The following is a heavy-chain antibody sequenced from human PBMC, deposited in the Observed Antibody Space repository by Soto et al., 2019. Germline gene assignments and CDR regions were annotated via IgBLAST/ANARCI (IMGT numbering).Heavy chain of an antibody. Sequence: GGSLRLSCAASGFTFNTWMHWVRQAPGEGLVWVSSIDSDGSITSYADSVKGRFTISRDNAKNTLYLQMNSLRAEDTAVYYCATLGLQQAFWGQGTLVTVSS. J-gene: IGHJ4*02. CDR3: ATLGLQQAF. CDR2: IDSDGSIT. V-gene: IGHV3-74*01. CDR1: GFTFNTW. D-gene: IGHD2-21*02.